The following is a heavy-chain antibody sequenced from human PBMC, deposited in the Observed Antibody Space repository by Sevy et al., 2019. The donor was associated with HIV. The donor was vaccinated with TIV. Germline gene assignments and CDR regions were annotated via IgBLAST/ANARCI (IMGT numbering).Heavy chain of an antibody. CDR2: INHSGST. CDR3: ARAPPVVVVPGAPSWFDP. J-gene: IGHJ5*02. Sequence: SETLSLTCAVYGGSFSGYYWNLIRHPPGKALEWIGEINHSGSTNYNPSLKSRVTISVDTSKNQFSLKLNSVTAADTAVYYCARAPPVVVVPGAPSWFDPWGQGTLVTVSS. CDR1: GGSFSGYY. D-gene: IGHD2-2*01. V-gene: IGHV4-34*01.